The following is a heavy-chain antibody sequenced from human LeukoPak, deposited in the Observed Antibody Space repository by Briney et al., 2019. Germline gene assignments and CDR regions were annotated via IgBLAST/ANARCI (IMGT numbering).Heavy chain of an antibody. Sequence: GGSLRLSCAASGFTFSSYSMNWVRQAPGKVLEWVSSISSSSSYIYYADSVKGRFTISRDNAKNSLYLQMNSLRAEDTAVYYCARDPVGSSSPNWGQGTLVTVSS. J-gene: IGHJ4*02. CDR3: ARDPVGSSSPN. CDR1: GFTFSSYS. D-gene: IGHD6-13*01. CDR2: ISSSSSYI. V-gene: IGHV3-21*01.